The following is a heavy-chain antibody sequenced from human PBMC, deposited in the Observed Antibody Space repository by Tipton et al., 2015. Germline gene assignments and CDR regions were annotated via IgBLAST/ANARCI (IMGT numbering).Heavy chain of an antibody. CDR3: ARARGRHGGLFDS. CDR2: IQYSGST. J-gene: IGHJ4*02. V-gene: IGHV4-59*01. CDR1: SDSINKYY. D-gene: IGHD4-23*01. Sequence: TLSLTCTVSSDSINKYYWSWIRQPPGKELEWIGYIQYSGSTNYNPSLKSRVTISVGTSKTQFSLKMSSATASDTAVYYCARARGRHGGLFDSWGQGILVTVSS.